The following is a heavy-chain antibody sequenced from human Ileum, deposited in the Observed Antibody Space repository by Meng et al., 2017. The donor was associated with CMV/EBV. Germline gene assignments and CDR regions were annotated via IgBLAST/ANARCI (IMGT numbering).Heavy chain of an antibody. CDR2: FNHYGST. D-gene: IGHD4-11*01. V-gene: IGHV4-34*01. J-gene: IGHJ4*02. Sequence: QVQLQEWGSGLLKPSETLSRTCAVYGGSFSGYYWSWIRQVPGKGLEWIGEFNHYGSTNYNPSLKSRVTISVDTSKNQFSLNLSSVTAADTAVYYCASGKSNLEYWGQGTLVTVSS. CDR1: GGSFSGYY. CDR3: ASGKSNLEY.